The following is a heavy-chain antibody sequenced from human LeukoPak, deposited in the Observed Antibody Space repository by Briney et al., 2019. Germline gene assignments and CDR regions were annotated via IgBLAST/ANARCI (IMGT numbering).Heavy chain of an antibody. J-gene: IGHJ4*02. V-gene: IGHV1-46*01. CDR3: ARVDTVTTDFDY. CDR2: INPSGGST. Sequence: GASVKVSCKASGYTFTSYYMHWVRQAPGQGLEWMGIINPSGGSTSYAQKFQGRVTMTRDTSTSTVYMELNSLRSEDTAVYYCARVDTVTTDFDYWGQGTLVTVSP. CDR1: GYTFTSYY. D-gene: IGHD4-17*01.